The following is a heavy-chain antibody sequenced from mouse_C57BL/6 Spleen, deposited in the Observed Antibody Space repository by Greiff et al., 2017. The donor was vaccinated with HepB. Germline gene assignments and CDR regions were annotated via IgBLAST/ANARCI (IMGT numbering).Heavy chain of an antibody. D-gene: IGHD1-1*01. CDR2: IHPSDSDT. CDR1: GYTFTSYW. Sequence: QVQLQQSGAELVKPGASVKVSCKASGYTFTSYWMHWVKQRPGQGLEWIGRIHPSDSDTNYNQKFKGKATLTVDKSSSTAYMQLSSQTSEDTAVYYCAITGSSKGYFDVWGTGTTVTVSS. CDR3: AITGSSKGYFDV. J-gene: IGHJ1*03. V-gene: IGHV1-74*01.